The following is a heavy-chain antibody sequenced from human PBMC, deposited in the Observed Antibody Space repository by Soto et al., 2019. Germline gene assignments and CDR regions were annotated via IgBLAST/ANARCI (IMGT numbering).Heavy chain of an antibody. Sequence: SETLSLTCNVSGGSISSGGYYWTWIRQRPGKGLEWIGYIFHSGSTYYNPSLKSRVTISVYTSKNQFSLKLTSVTAADTAMYYCARAGYCTSSSCYLFEYWGQGTLVTVSS. CDR1: GGSISSGGYY. D-gene: IGHD2-2*03. J-gene: IGHJ4*02. CDR3: ARAGYCTSSSCYLFEY. V-gene: IGHV4-31*03. CDR2: IFHSGST.